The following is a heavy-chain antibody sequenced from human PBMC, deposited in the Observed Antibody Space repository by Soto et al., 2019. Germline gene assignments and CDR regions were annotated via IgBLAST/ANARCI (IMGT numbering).Heavy chain of an antibody. CDR3: ASRPLRTMYYFDS. Sequence: SETLSLTCTVSGGSISSNYWTWIRQPPGKGLEWIGYVYPRGSTSYNPSLQSRVTISVDTSKNQFSLKLSSVTAADTAVYYCASRPLRTMYYFDSWGPGTLVTVS. CDR1: GGSISSNY. J-gene: IGHJ4*02. CDR2: VYPRGST. D-gene: IGHD6-6*01. V-gene: IGHV4-4*08.